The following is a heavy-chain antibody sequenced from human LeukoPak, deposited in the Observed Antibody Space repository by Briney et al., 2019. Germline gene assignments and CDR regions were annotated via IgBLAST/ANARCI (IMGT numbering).Heavy chain of an antibody. V-gene: IGHV3-11*04. CDR2: ISNSGRNM. J-gene: IGHJ4*02. CDR3: ARDRDFWSGYYSV. Sequence: GGSLRLSCAAFGFTFSDYYMSWVRQAPGKGLEWISYISNSGRNMFYGDSVKGRFTIYRDNAKNSLYLQMTSLRAEDTAVYYCARDRDFWSGYYSVWGQGTLVTVSS. D-gene: IGHD3-3*01. CDR1: GFTFSDYY.